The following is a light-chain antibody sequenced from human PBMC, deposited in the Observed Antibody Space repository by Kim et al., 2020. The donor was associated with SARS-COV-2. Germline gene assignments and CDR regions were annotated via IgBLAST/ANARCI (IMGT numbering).Light chain of an antibody. J-gene: IGLJ2*01. CDR3: NSRDNTDKLP. Sequence: SSELTQDPAVSVALGQTVTITCQGDSLRKYYATWYQQRPGQAPVLVIYGSNNRPSGIPDRFSGSSSGNTASLTITGAQAEDEANYYCNSRDNTDKLPFGGGTKVTVL. CDR2: GSN. CDR1: SLRKYY. V-gene: IGLV3-19*01.